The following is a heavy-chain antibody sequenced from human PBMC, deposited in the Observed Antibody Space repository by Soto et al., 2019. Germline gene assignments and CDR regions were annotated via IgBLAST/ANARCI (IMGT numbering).Heavy chain of an antibody. CDR2: IIPIFGTA. V-gene: IGHV1-69*13. Sequence: SVKVSCKASGGTSSSYAISWVRQAPGQGLEWMGGIIPIFGTANYAQKFQGRVTITADESTSTAYMELSSLRSEDTAVYYCARDSKVVVAATRGGPDWFDPWGQGTLVTVSS. D-gene: IGHD2-15*01. J-gene: IGHJ5*02. CDR3: ARDSKVVVAATRGGPDWFDP. CDR1: GGTSSSYA.